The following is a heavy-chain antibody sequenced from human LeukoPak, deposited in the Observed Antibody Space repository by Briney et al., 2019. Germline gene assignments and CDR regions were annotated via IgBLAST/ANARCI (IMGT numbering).Heavy chain of an antibody. J-gene: IGHJ5*02. CDR3: ARGDGITP. V-gene: IGHV4-59*02. D-gene: IGHD3-10*01. CDR2: IYYTGST. Sequence: SETLSLTCTVSGDSVTGYYWSWVRQSPEKGLESIGFIYYTGSTNYNPSLKSRVTISVDTSKNQFSLKLSSVTAADTAVYYCARGDGITPWGQGTLVTVSS. CDR1: GDSVTGYY.